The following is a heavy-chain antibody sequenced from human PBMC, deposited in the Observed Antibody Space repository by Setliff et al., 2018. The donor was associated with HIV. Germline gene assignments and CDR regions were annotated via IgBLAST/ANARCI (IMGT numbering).Heavy chain of an antibody. D-gene: IGHD4-4*01. CDR1: GFTFSDYY. CDR2: ISSSGSTI. CDR3: ARVRNPTVHTMYFDS. J-gene: IGHJ4*02. Sequence: GGSLRLSCAASGFTFSDYYMSWIRQAPGKGLEWVSYISSSGSTIYYADSVKGRFTISRDNAKNSLYLQMNSLRAEDTAVYYCARVRNPTVHTMYFDSWGQGTQVTVSS. V-gene: IGHV3-11*01.